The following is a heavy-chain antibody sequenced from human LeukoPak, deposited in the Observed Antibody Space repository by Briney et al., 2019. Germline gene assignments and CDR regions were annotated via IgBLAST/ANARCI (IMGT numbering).Heavy chain of an antibody. J-gene: IGHJ4*02. CDR3: ARDSRYDEGY. CDR2: ISAYNGNT. CDR1: GYTFTIYG. V-gene: IGHV1-18*01. Sequence: ASVKVSFKASGYTFTIYGISWVRQAPGQGLEWMGWISAYNGNTNYAQKFQGRVTITTDTSTSTAYMALRSLRSDDTAVYYCARDSRYDEGYWGQGTLVTVSS. D-gene: IGHD5-12*01.